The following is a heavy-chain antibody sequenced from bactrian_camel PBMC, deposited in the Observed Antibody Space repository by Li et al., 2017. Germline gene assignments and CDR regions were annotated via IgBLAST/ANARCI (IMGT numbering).Heavy chain of an antibody. J-gene: IGHJ4*01. D-gene: IGHD2*01. CDR1: GSIYDTMC. V-gene: IGHV3S53*01. CDR2: INRRGTT. Sequence: HVQLVESGGGSVQPGGSLRLSCASSGSIYDTMCMGWVRQAPGKEREGVAAINRRGTTNYADSVLGRFTISKVNAEKTLYLQMNNLKPEDTATYYCAALYTGISGCYSTSLVPASFEHWGQGTQVTVS. CDR3: AALYTGISGCYSTSLVPASFEH.